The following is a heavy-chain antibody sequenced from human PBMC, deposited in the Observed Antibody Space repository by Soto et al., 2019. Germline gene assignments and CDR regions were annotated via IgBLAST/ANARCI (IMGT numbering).Heavy chain of an antibody. CDR1: GDSFSNSY. Sequence: PSETLSPTCTDSGDSFSNSYWSWIRQPAGKGLEWIGRIYPSGTTNYNPSLKSRLTLSRDTSKNQFSLSLRSVTAADTAVYFCARDDFGSAGMDVWGQGTTVTVSS. CDR2: IYPSGTT. J-gene: IGHJ6*02. V-gene: IGHV4-4*07. CDR3: ARDDFGSAGMDV. D-gene: IGHD3-10*01.